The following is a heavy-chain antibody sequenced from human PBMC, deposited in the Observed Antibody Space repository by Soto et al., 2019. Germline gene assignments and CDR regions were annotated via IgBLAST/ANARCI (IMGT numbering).Heavy chain of an antibody. J-gene: IGHJ6*02. Sequence: EVQLVESGGGLVQPGGSLRLSCAASGFTFSSYSMNWVRQAPGKGLEWVSYISSSSSTIYYADSVKGRFTISRDNAKNSLYLQMNSLRDEDTAVYYWPSEYDYGDLNYYYYGMDVWGQGTTVTVSS. CDR1: GFTFSSYS. D-gene: IGHD4-17*01. CDR3: PSEYDYGDLNYYYYGMDV. CDR2: ISSSSSTI. V-gene: IGHV3-48*02.